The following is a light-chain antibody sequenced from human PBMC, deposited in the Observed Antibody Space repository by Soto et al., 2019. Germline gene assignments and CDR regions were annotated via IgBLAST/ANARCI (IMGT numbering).Light chain of an antibody. J-gene: IGKJ1*01. CDR1: QSVSSN. Sequence: EIVMTQSPATLSVSPGERATLSCRASQSVSSNLAWYQQKPGQAPRLLIYGASTRATGIPARFSGSGSGTEFTLTIRRLPSEYFAVYYCQQYNTLPRTFGQGTKVEIK. CDR2: GAS. CDR3: QQYNTLPRT. V-gene: IGKV3-15*01.